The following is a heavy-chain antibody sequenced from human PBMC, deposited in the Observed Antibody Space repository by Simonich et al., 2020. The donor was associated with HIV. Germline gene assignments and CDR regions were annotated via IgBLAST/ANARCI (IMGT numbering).Heavy chain of an antibody. D-gene: IGHD6-19*01. CDR1: GGSFSGYY. CDR2: IYYSRST. Sequence: QVRLQQWGAGLLKPSKTLSLTCAVYGGSFSGYYWSWIRQPPGKGLEWIGKIYYSRSTYYTPSLKSRVTISVDTSKNQFSLKLRSVTAADTAVHYCARLARTGIAVAGIYGRGAFDIWGQGTMVTVSS. CDR3: ARLARTGIAVAGIYGRGAFDI. V-gene: IGHV4-34*01. J-gene: IGHJ3*02.